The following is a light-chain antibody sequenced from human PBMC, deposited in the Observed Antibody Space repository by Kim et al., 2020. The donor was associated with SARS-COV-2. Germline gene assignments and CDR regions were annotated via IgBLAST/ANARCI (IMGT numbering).Light chain of an antibody. V-gene: IGLV6-57*03. CDR1: GDSLVGYF. CDR3: QSYDRSNPWV. CDR2: END. J-gene: IGLJ3*02. Sequence: TIPISCTRSGDSLVGYFVQWFQQRPGSGPTTVIYENDKRPSGGPDRFSGSIDSSSKSASLPISGLRTEDEADYYCQSYDRSNPWVVGGGTQLTVL.